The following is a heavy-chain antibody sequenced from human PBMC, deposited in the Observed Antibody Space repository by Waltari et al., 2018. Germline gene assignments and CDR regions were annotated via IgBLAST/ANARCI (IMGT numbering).Heavy chain of an antibody. CDR2: IIPIFGTA. D-gene: IGHD6-19*01. CDR3: ARGSSGWSPTHPYYYYGMDV. V-gene: IGHV1-69*05. J-gene: IGHJ6*02. CDR1: GGTFSSYA. Sequence: QVQLVQSGAEVKKPGSSVKVSCKASGGTFSSYAISWVRQAPGQGLEWMGGIIPIFGTANYAQKFEGRVTITTDESTSTAYMELSSLRSEDTAVYYWARGSSGWSPTHPYYYYGMDVWGQGTTVTVSS.